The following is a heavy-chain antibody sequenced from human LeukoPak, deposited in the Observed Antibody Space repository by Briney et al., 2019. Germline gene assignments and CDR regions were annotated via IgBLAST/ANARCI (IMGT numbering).Heavy chain of an antibody. D-gene: IGHD3-9*01. CDR2: ISTTGNTV. CDR1: GFTFSSYG. Sequence: GGSLRLSCAASGFTFSSYGMNWVRQAPGKGLEWISYISTTGNTVYYTDSVKGRFTIPRENAKKSLYLQIDSLRAEDTAVYDCARECWFYWGQGTLVTVSS. CDR3: ARECWFY. V-gene: IGHV3-48*03. J-gene: IGHJ4*02.